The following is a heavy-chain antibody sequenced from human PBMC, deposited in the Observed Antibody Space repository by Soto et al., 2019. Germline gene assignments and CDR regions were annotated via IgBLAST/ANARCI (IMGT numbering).Heavy chain of an antibody. CDR2: ISAYNGNT. D-gene: IGHD4-17*01. V-gene: IGHV1-18*01. CDR3: ARLLRWSTGYYYTMDV. Sequence: QVQLLQSGAEVKKPGASVKVSCKASGYTFTSHGITWVRQAPGQGLDWMGWISAYNGNTDYAQKLQGRVTMTTGTSTSTAYMELRSLRFDDTAVYYCARLLRWSTGYYYTMDVWGQGTTVSVSS. J-gene: IGHJ6*02. CDR1: GYTFTSHG.